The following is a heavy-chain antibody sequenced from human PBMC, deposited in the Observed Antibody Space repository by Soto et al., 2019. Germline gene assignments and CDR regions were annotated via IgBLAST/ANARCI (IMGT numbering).Heavy chain of an antibody. J-gene: IGHJ6*03. CDR3: ARVGPTWGFVELLYPPSFHYYYYMDV. CDR2: ISSSGSTI. Sequence: QVQLVESGGGLVKPGGSLRLSCAASGFTFSDYYMSWIRQAPGKGLEWVSYISSSGSTIYYADSVKGRFTISRDNAKNSLYLQMNRLRAEDTAVYDCARVGPTWGFVELLYPPSFHYYYYMDVWGKGTTVTVSS. CDR1: GFTFSDYY. D-gene: IGHD3-10*01. V-gene: IGHV3-11*01.